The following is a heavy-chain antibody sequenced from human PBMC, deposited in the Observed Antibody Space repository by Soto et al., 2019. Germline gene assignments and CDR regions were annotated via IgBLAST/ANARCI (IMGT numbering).Heavy chain of an antibody. V-gene: IGHV4-39*01. D-gene: IGHD3-3*02. CDR1: GDSIISSGFY. CDR3: ARHSLALRKNNWFDP. CDR2: IFYLGSS. J-gene: IGHJ5*02. Sequence: SETLSLTCTVSGDSIISSGFYWGWVRQPPGKGLEWIGSIFYLGSSYYNPSLKSRVTMSVDTSKNQFSLRLKSVTAADTALYFCARHSLALRKNNWFDPWGQGIMVTVSS.